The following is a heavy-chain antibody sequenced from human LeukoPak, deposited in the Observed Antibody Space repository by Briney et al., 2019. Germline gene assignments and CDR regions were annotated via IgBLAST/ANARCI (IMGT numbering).Heavy chain of an antibody. V-gene: IGHV3-23*01. CDR1: GLTFSSYA. CDR3: AKDQRITMVRGVPDAFDI. Sequence: GGSLRLSCAASGLTFSSYAMSWVRQAPGKGREWVSAISGSGGSTYYADSVKGRFTISRDNSKNTLYLQMNSLRAEDTAVYYCAKDQRITMVRGVPDAFDIWGQGTMVTVSS. J-gene: IGHJ3*02. D-gene: IGHD3-10*01. CDR2: ISGSGGST.